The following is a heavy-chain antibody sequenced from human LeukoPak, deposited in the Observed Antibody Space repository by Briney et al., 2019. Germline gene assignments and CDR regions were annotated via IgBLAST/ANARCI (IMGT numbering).Heavy chain of an antibody. Sequence: GGSLRLSCAASGFTFDDYSMHWIRQAPGKGLEWVSLISGDGGSTYYADSVKGRFTISRDNSKNSLYLQMNSLRPEDTALYYCAKDYCSGGSCYRDYWGQGTLVTVSS. CDR2: ISGDGGST. CDR3: AKDYCSGGSCYRDY. D-gene: IGHD2-15*01. CDR1: GFTFDDYS. J-gene: IGHJ4*02. V-gene: IGHV3-43*02.